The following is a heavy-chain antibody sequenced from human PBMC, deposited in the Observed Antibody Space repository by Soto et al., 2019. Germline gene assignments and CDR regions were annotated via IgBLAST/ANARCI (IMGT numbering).Heavy chain of an antibody. D-gene: IGHD3-16*01. CDR2: INGYNGKA. CDR1: GYIFTKYY. CDR3: VRWDGFFGAGGVD. J-gene: IGHJ4*02. Sequence: QVQLVQSVTELRKPGASVKLSCKASGYIFTKYYIAWERQAPGHGLEWMGMINGYNGKANYGQDFRGRVIMTTDTSTNTAYMELRSLTSDDTGVYYCVRWDGFFGAGGVDWGQGTLVTVSS. V-gene: IGHV1-18*01.